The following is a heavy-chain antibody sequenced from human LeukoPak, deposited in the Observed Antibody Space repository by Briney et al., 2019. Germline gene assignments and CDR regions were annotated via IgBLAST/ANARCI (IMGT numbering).Heavy chain of an antibody. Sequence: SETLSLTCTVSGFSISSGSYYWSWIRQPAGKGLEWIVRSYTSGSTNYNPSLNRLTTISVNTYKNQLSLKLSSVTAADTAVYYCATGIVATTNWGQGTMVTVSS. CDR2: SYTSGST. CDR3: ATGIVATTN. D-gene: IGHD5-12*01. V-gene: IGHV4-61*02. J-gene: IGHJ4*02. CDR1: GFSISSGSYY.